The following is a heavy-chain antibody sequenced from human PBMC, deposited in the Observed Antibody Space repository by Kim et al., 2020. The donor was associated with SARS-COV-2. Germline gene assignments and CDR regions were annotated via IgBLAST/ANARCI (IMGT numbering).Heavy chain of an antibody. J-gene: IGHJ4*02. D-gene: IGHD6-13*01. V-gene: IGHV4-59*01. Sequence: PSLKSRVTISVDTSKNQFSLKLSSVTAADTAVYYCVRLDRYSSSGYYFDYWGQGTLVTVSS. CDR3: VRLDRYSSSGYYFDY.